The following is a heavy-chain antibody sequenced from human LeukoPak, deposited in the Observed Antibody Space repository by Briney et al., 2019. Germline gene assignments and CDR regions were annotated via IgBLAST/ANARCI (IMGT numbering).Heavy chain of an antibody. CDR3: ARVKRSYPYAFDI. V-gene: IGHV3-74*01. CDR1: GFTFSSYW. J-gene: IGHJ3*02. CDR2: INTDGSST. Sequence: GGSLRLSCAASGFTFSSYWMHWVRQAPGKGLVWVSRINTDGSSTSYADSVKGRFTISRDNAKNSLYLQMNSLRAEDTAVYYCARVKRSYPYAFDIWGQGTMVTVSS. D-gene: IGHD1-26*01.